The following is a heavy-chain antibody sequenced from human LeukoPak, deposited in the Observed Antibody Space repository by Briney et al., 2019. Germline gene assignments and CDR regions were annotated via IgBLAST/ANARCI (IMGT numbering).Heavy chain of an antibody. CDR3: AKMLVSAYYFDY. J-gene: IGHJ4*02. CDR2: ISGSSGST. V-gene: IGHV3-23*01. D-gene: IGHD3-16*01. Sequence: GGSLRLSCAASGFTFNTYAMTWVRQAPGKGLEWVSVISGSSGSTYYADSVKGRFTISRDNSKNTLYLQMNSLRAEDTAVYYCAKMLVSAYYFDYWGQGTLVTVSS. CDR1: GFTFNTYA.